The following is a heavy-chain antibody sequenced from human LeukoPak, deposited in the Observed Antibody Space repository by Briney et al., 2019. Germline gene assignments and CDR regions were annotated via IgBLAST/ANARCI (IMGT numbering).Heavy chain of an antibody. D-gene: IGHD3-10*01. V-gene: IGHV4-4*02. CDR2: INHSGST. CDR3: ARGGEYGSGSYYKY. CDR1: GGSITSTNY. J-gene: IGHJ4*02. Sequence: SGTLSLTCGVSGGSITSTNYWSWIRQPPGKGLEWIGEINHSGSTNYNPSLKSRVTISVDTSKNQFSLKLSSVTAADTAVYYCARGGEYGSGSYYKYWGQGTLVTVSS.